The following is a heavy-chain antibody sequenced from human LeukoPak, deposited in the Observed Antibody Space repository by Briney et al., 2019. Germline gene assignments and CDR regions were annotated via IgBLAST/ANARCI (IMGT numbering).Heavy chain of an antibody. CDR2: INSDGSST. J-gene: IGHJ4*02. D-gene: IGHD4-23*01. CDR3: ASGYSSDYGGNTY. Sequence: GGSLRLSCAASGFTFSSYWMHWVRQAPGKGLVWVSRINSDGSSTSYAHSVKGRFTISRDNAKNTLYLQMNSLRAEDTAVYYCASGYSSDYGGNTYWGQGTLVTVSS. V-gene: IGHV3-74*01. CDR1: GFTFSSYW.